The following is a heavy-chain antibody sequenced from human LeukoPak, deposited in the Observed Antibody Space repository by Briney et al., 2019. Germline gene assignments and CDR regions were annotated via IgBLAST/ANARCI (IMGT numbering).Heavy chain of an antibody. Sequence: GGSLRLSCAASGFTFSSYAMSWVRQAPGKGLEWVSAISGSGGSTYYADSVKGRCTISRDNSKNTPYLQMNSLRAEDTAVYYCAKAMVRGVIINLYYYYGMDVWGQGATVTVSS. CDR1: GFTFSSYA. J-gene: IGHJ6*02. CDR2: ISGSGGST. D-gene: IGHD3-10*01. V-gene: IGHV3-23*01. CDR3: AKAMVRGVIINLYYYYGMDV.